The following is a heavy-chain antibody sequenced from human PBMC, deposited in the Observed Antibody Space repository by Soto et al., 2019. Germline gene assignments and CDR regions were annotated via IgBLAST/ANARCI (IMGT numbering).Heavy chain of an antibody. V-gene: IGHV1-69*12. CDR3: ARVEAVAGHHNYHGLDV. CDR1: GGTFSNYA. CDR2: IVPIFGTT. J-gene: IGHJ6*02. D-gene: IGHD6-19*01. Sequence: QVQLVQSGAEVRKPGSSVKVSCKVSGGTFSNYAIDWVRMAPGHGLEWMGGIVPIFGTTYYTQKFQGRATIIADDSTTTAYLEMSSLRSEDTAIYYCARVEAVAGHHNYHGLDVWGQGTAVTVSS.